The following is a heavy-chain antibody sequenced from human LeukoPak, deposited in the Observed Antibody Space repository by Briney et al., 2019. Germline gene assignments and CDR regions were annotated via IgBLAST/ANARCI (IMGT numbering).Heavy chain of an antibody. CDR2: INPNSGGT. CDR1: GYTFTGYY. CDR3: ARAGYCSGGSCYPNFDY. Sequence: ASAKVSCKASGYTFTGYYMHWVRQAPGQGLEWMGRINPNSGGTNYAQKFQGRVTMTRDTSISTAYMELSRLRSDDTAVYYCARAGYCSGGSCYPNFDYWGQGTLVTVSS. V-gene: IGHV1-2*06. J-gene: IGHJ4*02. D-gene: IGHD2-15*01.